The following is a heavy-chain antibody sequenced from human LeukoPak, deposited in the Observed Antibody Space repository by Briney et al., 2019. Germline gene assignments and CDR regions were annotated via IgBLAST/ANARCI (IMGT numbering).Heavy chain of an antibody. Sequence: PAETLSLTCTVSGGPISSYYWSWIRQPPGKGLEWIGYVDYSGSTSYNPSLKSRVPISVDTSKTQFSLKLSSVTAADTAVYYCARRIPRIISTRKNSSGLDAFDIWGQGTMVTVSS. J-gene: IGHJ3*02. CDR2: VDYSGST. CDR1: GGPISSYY. CDR3: ARRIPRIISTRKNSSGLDAFDI. V-gene: IGHV4-59*08. D-gene: IGHD6-19*01.